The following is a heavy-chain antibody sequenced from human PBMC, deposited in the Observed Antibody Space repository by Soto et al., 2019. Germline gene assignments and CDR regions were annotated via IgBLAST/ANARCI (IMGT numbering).Heavy chain of an antibody. D-gene: IGHD2-15*01. CDR1: GWPFSGYY. Sequence: PSETLSLTCAVYGWPFSGYYWNWIRQPPGKGLEWIGEINHSGSTNYNPSLKSRVTISVDTSKNQFSLRLSSVTAADSAVYFCARGYCRNFDYWGQGTLVTVS. V-gene: IGHV4-34*01. J-gene: IGHJ4*02. CDR2: INHSGST. CDR3: ARGYCRNFDY.